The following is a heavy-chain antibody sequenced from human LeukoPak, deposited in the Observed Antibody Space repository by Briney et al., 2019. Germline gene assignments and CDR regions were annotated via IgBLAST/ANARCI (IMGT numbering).Heavy chain of an antibody. CDR1: GFTVSSYG. CDR2: IIGSAGST. V-gene: IGHV3-23*01. CDR3: AKDGEASYEVYYYYMDV. D-gene: IGHD5-18*01. J-gene: IGHJ6*03. Sequence: GGSLRLSWTAAGFTVSSYGMTWVRQAPEKGLEWVSAIIGSAGSTYYADSVKGRFTISRDNSKNTLYLQMNSLRAEDSAVYYCAKDGEASYEVYYYYMDVWGKGTTVTVSS.